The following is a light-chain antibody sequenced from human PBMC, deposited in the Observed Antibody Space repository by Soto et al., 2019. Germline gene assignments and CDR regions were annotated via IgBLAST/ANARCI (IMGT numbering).Light chain of an antibody. CDR1: QSISSW. CDR2: DAS. Sequence: DIQMTQSPSTLSASVGDRVTITCRASQSISSWLAWYQQKPGKAPKLLIYDASSLESGVPSRFSGSGSGTEFNLTISCLQPDDFATYYCQQYNSYPLTFGGVTKVEIK. CDR3: QQYNSYPLT. J-gene: IGKJ4*01. V-gene: IGKV1-5*01.